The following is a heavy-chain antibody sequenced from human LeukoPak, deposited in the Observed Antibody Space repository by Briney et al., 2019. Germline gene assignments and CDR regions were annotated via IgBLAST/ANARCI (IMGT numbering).Heavy chain of an antibody. V-gene: IGHV3-48*03. D-gene: IGHD6-19*01. Sequence: GGSLRLSCAASGFTFSSYEMNWVRQAPGKGLEWVSYISSSGSTIYYADSVKGRFTISRDNSKNTLYLQMNSLRAEDTAVYYCAKTAVPPLFDIWGQGTMVTVSS. CDR3: AKTAVPPLFDI. CDR2: ISSSGSTI. J-gene: IGHJ3*02. CDR1: GFTFSSYE.